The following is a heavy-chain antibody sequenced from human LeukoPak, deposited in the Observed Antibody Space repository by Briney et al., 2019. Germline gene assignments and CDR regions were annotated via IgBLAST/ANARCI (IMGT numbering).Heavy chain of an antibody. D-gene: IGHD2-2*01. J-gene: IGHJ4*02. CDR3: ARLGDCSSSSCRSFDY. CDR2: IDPNSGGT. Sequence: ASVKVSCKTSGYTFTGYYMHWVRQPPGQGLEWMGWIDPNSGGTKYAQKFQGRVTMTSDTSIITAYMELSRLRSDDTAVYYCARLGDCSSSSCRSFDYWGQGILVTVSS. CDR1: GYTFTGYY. V-gene: IGHV1-2*02.